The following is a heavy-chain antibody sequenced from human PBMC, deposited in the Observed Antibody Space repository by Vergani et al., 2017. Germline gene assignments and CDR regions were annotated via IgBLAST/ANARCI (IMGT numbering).Heavy chain of an antibody. Sequence: QVHLVESGGGVVQPGRSLRLSCVVSGLTSSYYGMHWVRQAPGKGLEWVAVISYDGTQKYYADSVKGRFTISRDNSKSTLYLQMNSLRTADTAVYYCATKSCGTPGCQRGYFKEWGQGTLVTVSS. V-gene: IGHV3-30*03. D-gene: IGHD1-1*01. J-gene: IGHJ1*01. CDR1: GLTSSYYG. CDR3: ATKSCGTPGCQRGYFKE. CDR2: ISYDGTQK.